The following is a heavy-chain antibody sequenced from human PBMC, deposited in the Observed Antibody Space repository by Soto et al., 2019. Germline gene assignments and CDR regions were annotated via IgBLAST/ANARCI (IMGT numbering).Heavy chain of an antibody. V-gene: IGHV3-48*02. CDR2: ISSSPSSI. D-gene: IGHD2-2*02. CDR3: AGELIEPCSIHYYYGMDV. CDR1: GFTFASYP. Sequence: PGGSLRLSCEASGFTFASYPMNWVRQAPGKGLEWVSYISSSPSSIYYADSVKGRFTISRDDAKNSLFLQMNSLRDEDTAEYYYAGELIEPCSIHYYYGMDVWGQGTTVTVSS. J-gene: IGHJ6*02.